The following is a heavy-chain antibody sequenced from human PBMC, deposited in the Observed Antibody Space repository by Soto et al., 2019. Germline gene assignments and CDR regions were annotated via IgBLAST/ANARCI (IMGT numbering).Heavy chain of an antibody. J-gene: IGHJ6*02. CDR2: ISYDGSIK. V-gene: IGHV3-30*18. CDR1: GFTFRGYG. CDR3: ANSEYSRYKNIDV. D-gene: IGHD5-18*01. Sequence: GGSLRLSCAASGFTFRGYGMHWVRQAPGRGLEWVALISYDGSIKYYADSVRGRFTISRDNSKNTLYLQMNSLRAEDTAVYYCANSEYSRYKNIDVWGQGTTVTVSS.